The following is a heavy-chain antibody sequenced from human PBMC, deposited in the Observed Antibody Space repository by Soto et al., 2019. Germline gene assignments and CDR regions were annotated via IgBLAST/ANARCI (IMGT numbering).Heavy chain of an antibody. CDR2: IWYDGSNK. D-gene: IGHD6-6*01. Sequence: QVQLVESGGGVVQPGRSLRLSCAASGFTFSSYGMHWVRQAPGKGLEWVAVIWYDGSNKYYADSVKGRFTISRDNSKNTLYLQMNSLRAEETAVYYCARGAYSSSPYYYYGMDVWGQGTTVTVSS. J-gene: IGHJ6*02. CDR1: GFTFSSYG. CDR3: ARGAYSSSPYYYYGMDV. V-gene: IGHV3-33*01.